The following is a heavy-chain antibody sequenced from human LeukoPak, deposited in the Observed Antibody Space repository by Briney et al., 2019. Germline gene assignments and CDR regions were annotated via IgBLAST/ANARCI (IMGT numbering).Heavy chain of an antibody. V-gene: IGHV4-38-2*02. CDR1: GFTFSSYS. J-gene: IGHJ5*02. CDR2: IYHVGGT. CDR3: ARDGRSGYEDL. D-gene: IGHD5-12*01. Sequence: GSLRLSCAASGFTFSSYSMIWLRQPPGKGLEWIGSIYHVGGTYYNPSLKSRVTISIDTSKNQFSLKLTSVTAADTAIYYCARDGRSGYEDLWGPGTLVTVSS.